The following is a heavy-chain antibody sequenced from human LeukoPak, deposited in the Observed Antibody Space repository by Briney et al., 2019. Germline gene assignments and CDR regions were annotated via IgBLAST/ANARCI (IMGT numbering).Heavy chain of an antibody. V-gene: IGHV4-4*07. CDR3: ARGRYCSADICSGGDAFDI. Sequence: PSETLSLTCTVSGGSINNYYWSWIRQPAGKGLEWIGRIYTRGSTNYNPSLKSRVTMSVDTSKNQFSLKLSSVTAADTAVYYCARGRYCSADICSGGDAFDIWGQGTMVSVSS. D-gene: IGHD2-15*01. CDR1: GGSINNYY. J-gene: IGHJ3*02. CDR2: IYTRGST.